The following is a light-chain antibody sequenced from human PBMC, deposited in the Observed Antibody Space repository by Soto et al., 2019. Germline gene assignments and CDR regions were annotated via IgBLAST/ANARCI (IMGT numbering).Light chain of an antibody. Sequence: QSVLTQPASVSGSPGQSITISCTGTSSDVGGYNYVSWYQQHPVKAPKLMIYDVTNRPSGVSDRFSGSKSGNTASLTIYGLQTEDEAEYYYDSYTISSTPYLCGDETKVTVL. CDR2: DVT. V-gene: IGLV2-14*01. CDR3: DSYTISSTPYL. CDR1: SSDVGGYNY. J-gene: IGLJ1*01.